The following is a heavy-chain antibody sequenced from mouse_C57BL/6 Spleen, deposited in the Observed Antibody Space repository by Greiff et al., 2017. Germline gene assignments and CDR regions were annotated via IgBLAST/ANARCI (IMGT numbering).Heavy chain of an antibody. CDR3: AREGGYYSNYFDY. CDR1: GYAFSSSW. J-gene: IGHJ2*01. CDR2: IYPGDGDT. V-gene: IGHV1-82*01. D-gene: IGHD2-5*01. Sequence: VQLQQSGPELGKPGASVKISCKASGYAFSSSWMNWVKQRPGKGLEWIGRIYPGDGDTNYNGKFKGKATLTADKSSSTAYMQLSSLTSEDSAVYFCAREGGYYSNYFDYWGQGTTLTVSS.